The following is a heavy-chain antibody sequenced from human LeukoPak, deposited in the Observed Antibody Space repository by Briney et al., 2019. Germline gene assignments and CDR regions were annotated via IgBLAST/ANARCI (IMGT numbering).Heavy chain of an antibody. J-gene: IGHJ4*02. CDR1: GGSISSSSYF. Sequence: PSETLSLTCTVSGGSISSSSYFRGWIRQPPGKGLEWIGEINHSGSTNYNPSLKSRVTISVDTSKNQFSLKLSSVTAADTAVYYCARGPLGGSGSYYKYWGQGTLVTVSS. V-gene: IGHV4-39*07. D-gene: IGHD3-10*01. CDR3: ARGPLGGSGSYYKY. CDR2: INHSGST.